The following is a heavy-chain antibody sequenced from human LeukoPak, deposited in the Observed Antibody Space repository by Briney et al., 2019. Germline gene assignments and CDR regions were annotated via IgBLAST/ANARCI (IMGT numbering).Heavy chain of an antibody. J-gene: IGHJ4*02. V-gene: IGHV3-48*02. CDR2: ISSSSSAM. CDR3: ARNSGDY. D-gene: IGHD4-23*01. CDR1: GFTFSSYS. Sequence: SGGSLRLSCAASGFTFSSYSMSWVRQAPGKGLEWVSYISSSSSAMYYADSMKGRFTISRDNAKNSLYLQMNNLRDEDTAVYYCARNSGDYWGQGTLVTVSS.